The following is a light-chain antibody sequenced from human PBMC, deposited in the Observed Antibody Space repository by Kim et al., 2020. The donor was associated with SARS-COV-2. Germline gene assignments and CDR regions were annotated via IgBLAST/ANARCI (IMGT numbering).Light chain of an antibody. Sequence: SSELTQDPAVSVALGQTVRITCQGDSLRSYYASWYQQKPRQAPVLVIYGKNNRPSGIPDRFSGSSSGNTASLTITGAQAEDEADYYCNSRDSSGKNWVFGGGTQLTVL. V-gene: IGLV3-19*01. CDR3: NSRDSSGKNWV. CDR2: GKN. J-gene: IGLJ3*02. CDR1: SLRSYY.